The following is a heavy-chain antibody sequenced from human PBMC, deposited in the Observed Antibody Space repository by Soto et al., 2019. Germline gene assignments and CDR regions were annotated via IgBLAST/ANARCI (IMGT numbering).Heavy chain of an antibody. CDR1: GDSVSSNSAA. CDR3: TKQKGDSRTYNGMHV. CDR2: AYYRSQWYY. V-gene: IGHV6-1*01. D-gene: IGHD2-21*02. Sequence: PSQTLSLTCAISGDSVSSNSAAWNWIRQSPSRGLEWLGRAYYRSQWYYDSAVSVRSRITVIPDTSKNQFSLQLNSVTPEDTAVYYCTKQKGDSRTYNGMHVWGQGTTVTVFS. J-gene: IGHJ6*02.